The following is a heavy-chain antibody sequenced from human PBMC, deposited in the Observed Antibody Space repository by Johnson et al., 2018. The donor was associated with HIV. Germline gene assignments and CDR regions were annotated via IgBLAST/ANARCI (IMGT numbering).Heavy chain of an antibody. V-gene: IGHV3-33*06. J-gene: IGHJ3*02. D-gene: IGHD1-26*01. Sequence: QVQLVESGGGVVQPGRSLRLSCAASGFTFSNYGMNWVRQAPGKGLEWVAVIWYDGSTKYYADSVKGKFTFSRDTSKNPLYLQMNSLRAEDTAVYYCAKDELGARGAFDIWGQGTMVTVSS. CDR2: IWYDGSTK. CDR1: GFTFSNYG. CDR3: AKDELGARGAFDI.